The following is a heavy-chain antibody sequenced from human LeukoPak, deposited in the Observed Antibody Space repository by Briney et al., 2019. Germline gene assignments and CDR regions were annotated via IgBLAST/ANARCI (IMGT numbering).Heavy chain of an antibody. CDR2: IYGNGERT. D-gene: IGHD6-19*01. V-gene: IGHV3-23*01. J-gene: IGHJ4*02. CDR1: GFTFSTYS. Sequence: GGSLRLSCVASGFTFSTYSMTWVRQAPGKGREWVSSIYGNGERTFYADSVKGRFTIFRDNSKNTLYLEMLGLRPEDTAVYYCAKDVVPDSGWDLDYWGQGTLVTVSS. CDR3: AKDVVPDSGWDLDY.